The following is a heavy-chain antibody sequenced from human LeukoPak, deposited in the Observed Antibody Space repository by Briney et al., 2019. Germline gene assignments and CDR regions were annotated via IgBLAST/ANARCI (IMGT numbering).Heavy chain of an antibody. CDR1: GYTFTRSY. J-gene: IGHJ4*02. D-gene: IGHD7-27*01. CDR2: IDPSGGSK. CDR3: ASFKSSGEYFDY. V-gene: IGHV1-46*01. Sequence: ASVKISCKASGYTFTRSYMHWVRQAPGQGPEWMGIIDPSGGSKTYAQRFQGRVTMTRDMSTSTVHMELNRLSSEDTAVYYCASFKSSGEYFDYWGQGTLVTVSS.